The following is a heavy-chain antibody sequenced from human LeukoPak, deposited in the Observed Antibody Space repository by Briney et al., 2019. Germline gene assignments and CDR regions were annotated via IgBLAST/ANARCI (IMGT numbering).Heavy chain of an antibody. CDR3: ARQVIEGYCFDY. Sequence: SETLSLTCTVSGGSISSYYWSWIRQPPGKGLEWIGYIYYSGSTNYNPSLKSRVTISVDTSKNQFSLKLSSVTAADTAVYYCARQVIEGYCFDYWGQGTLVTVSS. CDR2: IYYSGST. CDR1: GGSISSYY. D-gene: IGHD2-21*01. V-gene: IGHV4-59*08. J-gene: IGHJ4*02.